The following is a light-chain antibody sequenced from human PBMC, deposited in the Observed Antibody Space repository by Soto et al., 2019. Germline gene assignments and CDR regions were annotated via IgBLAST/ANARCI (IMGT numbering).Light chain of an antibody. V-gene: IGLV2-14*01. J-gene: IGLJ1*01. Sequence: QSALTQPASVSGSFGQSITISCTGTSSDVSGYNYVSWYQQHPGKAPKLMIYEVSNRPSGVSNRFSGSKSGNTASLTISGLQAEDEADYYCSSYTSSTTLVFGTGTKLTVL. CDR3: SSYTSSTTLV. CDR1: SSDVSGYNY. CDR2: EVS.